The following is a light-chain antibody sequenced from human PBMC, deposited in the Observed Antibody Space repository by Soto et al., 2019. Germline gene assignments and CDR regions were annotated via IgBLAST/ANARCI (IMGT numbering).Light chain of an antibody. CDR1: RSNIGAAFD. V-gene: IGLV1-40*01. J-gene: IGLJ3*02. CDR3: QSYDSSLSGWV. Sequence: QSVLTQPPSVSGAPGQRVTISCTGIRSNIGAAFDVHWYQHLLGTAPKLLIYGNTNRPSGVPDRFSGSKSGTSASLAITGLQAEDEAEYYCQSYDSSLSGWVFGGGTKLTVL. CDR2: GNT.